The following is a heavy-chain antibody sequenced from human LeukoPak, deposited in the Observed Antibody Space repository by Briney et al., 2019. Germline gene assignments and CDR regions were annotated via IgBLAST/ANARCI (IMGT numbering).Heavy chain of an antibody. CDR2: RSST. CDR3: AAVSYLAFDI. V-gene: IGHV3-74*01. J-gene: IGHJ3*02. D-gene: IGHD2-21*01. Sequence: QPGGSLRLSCAASGFTFSSNWMHWVRQAPGKGLVWVSRRSSTSYADSVKGRFTISRDNAKNTLYLQMNSLRAEDTAVYYCAAVSYLAFDIWGQGTMVTVSS. CDR1: GFTFSSNW.